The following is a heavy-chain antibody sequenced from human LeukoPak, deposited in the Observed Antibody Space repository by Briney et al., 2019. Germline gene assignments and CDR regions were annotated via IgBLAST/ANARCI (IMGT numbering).Heavy chain of an antibody. V-gene: IGHV1-69*06. D-gene: IGHD4-17*01. Sequence: SVKVSCKASGGTFTNYAISWVRQAPGQGLEWMGGIIPIFSTPNYAQKFQGRVTITADKSTSTAYMELSSLRSEDTAVYYCARAVQVTTGGLFDYWGQGTLVTVSS. CDR2: IIPIFSTP. CDR3: ARAVQVTTGGLFDY. J-gene: IGHJ4*02. CDR1: GGTFTNYA.